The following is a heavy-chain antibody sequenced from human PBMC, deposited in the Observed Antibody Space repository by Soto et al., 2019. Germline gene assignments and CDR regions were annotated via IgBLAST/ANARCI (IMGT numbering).Heavy chain of an antibody. CDR2: IYYSGST. V-gene: IGHV4-31*03. CDR1: GGSISSGGYY. Sequence: SETLSLTCTVSGGSISSGGYYWSWIRQHPGKGLEWIGYIYYSGSTYYNPSLKSRVTISVDTSKNQFSLKLSSVTAADTAVYYCARDPGYSGYDFRYYYGMDVWGQGTTVT. J-gene: IGHJ6*02. D-gene: IGHD5-12*01. CDR3: ARDPGYSGYDFRYYYGMDV.